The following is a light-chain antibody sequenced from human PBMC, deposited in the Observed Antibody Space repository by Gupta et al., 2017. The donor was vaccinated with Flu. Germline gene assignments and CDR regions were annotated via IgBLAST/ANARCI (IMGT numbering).Light chain of an antibody. Sequence: ERATLSCRASQSVRSSYLAWYQQIPGQAPRLLIYGASSRATVIPDRFSGSGSGTDFTLTINRVEPDDFAVYYCQQYGSSLLTFGGGTKVEIK. CDR1: QSVRSSY. CDR2: GAS. J-gene: IGKJ4*01. V-gene: IGKV3-20*01. CDR3: QQYGSSLLT.